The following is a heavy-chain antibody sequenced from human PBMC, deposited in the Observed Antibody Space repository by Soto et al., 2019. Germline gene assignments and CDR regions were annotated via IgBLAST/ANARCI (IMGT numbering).Heavy chain of an antibody. D-gene: IGHD3-9*01. CDR2: IHDSGSN. CDR1: GASIGTSNW. CDR3: ARLKTYDILNKSDY. V-gene: IGHV4-4*02. Sequence: QVQLQESGPGLVKPSGTLSLTCAVSGASIGTSNWWSWVRQSPGKGLEWIGEIHDSGSNKYNPSHKSRVTISLDKSKNQFSLNVSSVTAADTAVYYCARLKTYDILNKSDYWGQGSLVTVSS. J-gene: IGHJ4*02.